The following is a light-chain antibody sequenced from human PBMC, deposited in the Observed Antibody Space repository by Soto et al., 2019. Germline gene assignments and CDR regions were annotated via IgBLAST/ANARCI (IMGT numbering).Light chain of an antibody. V-gene: IGKV3-20*01. J-gene: IGKJ1*01. CDR1: QSVSSSY. CDR3: QQYGSSRWT. CDR2: GAS. Sequence: EIVLMQSPGTLSLSPGERATLSCRASQSVSSSYLAWYQQKPGQAPRLLIYGASSRATGIPDRFSGSGSGTDFTLTISRLEPEDFAVYYCQQYGSSRWTFGQGTKVEI.